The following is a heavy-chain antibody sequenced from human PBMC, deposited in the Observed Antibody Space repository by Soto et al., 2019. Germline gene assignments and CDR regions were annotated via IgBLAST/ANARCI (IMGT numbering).Heavy chain of an antibody. J-gene: IGHJ1*01. Sequence: EVQLVQSGAEVKKPGEPLKISCQGPRYRFSDYWIGWVRQMPGKGLEWMGIINPGASQTLYNPSFQGQITISADKSTSTAYLEWSSLKASDTAMYCCMARLYDVVGVLELFLTGGEGTMDMVSS. D-gene: IGHD3-10*01. V-gene: IGHV5-51*01. CDR2: INPGASQT. CDR3: MARLYDVVGVLELFLT. CDR1: RYRFSDYW.